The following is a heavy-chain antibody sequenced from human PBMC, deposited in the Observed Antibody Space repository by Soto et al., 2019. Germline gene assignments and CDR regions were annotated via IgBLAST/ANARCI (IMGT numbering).Heavy chain of an antibody. CDR2: INAGNGNT. V-gene: IGHV1-3*01. CDR3: ARDSRMYSSGWYIYFDY. D-gene: IGHD6-19*01. Sequence: ASVKVSCKASGYTFTSYAMHWVRQAPGQRLEWMGWINAGNGNTKYSQKFQGRVTITRDTSASTAYMELSSLRSEDTAVYYCARDSRMYSSGWYIYFDYWGQGTLVTVSS. J-gene: IGHJ4*02. CDR1: GYTFTSYA.